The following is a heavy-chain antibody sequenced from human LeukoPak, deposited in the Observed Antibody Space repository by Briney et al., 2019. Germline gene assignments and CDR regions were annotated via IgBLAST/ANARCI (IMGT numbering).Heavy chain of an antibody. CDR1: GFTFSSYA. V-gene: IGHV3-23*01. J-gene: IGHJ2*01. CDR2: IIGGSGAST. CDR3: AKDWHSDL. Sequence: GGSLRLSCVASGFTFSSYAMTWVRQAPGKGLEWVAGIIGGSGASTYYADSAKGRFTVSRDNSRNTVYLQMNRLRAEDTALYYSAKDWHSDLWGRGTLVTVSS.